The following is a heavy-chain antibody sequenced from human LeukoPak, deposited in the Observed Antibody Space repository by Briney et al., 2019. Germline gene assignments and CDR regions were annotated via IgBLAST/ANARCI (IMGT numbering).Heavy chain of an antibody. CDR1: GFTLGDYA. CDR3: SMGADAFDI. CDR2: IGTKAYGGTT. D-gene: IGHD3-16*01. Sequence: GGSLRLSCTASGFTLGDYAMSWVRQAPGKGVEWVGFIGTKAYGGTTEYAASVKGRFTISRDDSKSIAYLQMNSLKTEDTAVYFCSMGADAFDIWGQGTKVTISS. V-gene: IGHV3-49*04. J-gene: IGHJ3*02.